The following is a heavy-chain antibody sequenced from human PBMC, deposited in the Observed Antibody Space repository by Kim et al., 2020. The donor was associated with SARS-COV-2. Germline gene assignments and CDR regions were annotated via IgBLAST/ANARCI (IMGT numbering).Heavy chain of an antibody. CDR2: INSDGSDT. CDR1: GLTFSSYW. D-gene: IGHD3-9*01. Sequence: GGSLRLSCAASGLTFSSYWMHWVRQAPGKGLVWVSRINSDGSDTKYADFVKGRFTISRDNAKNTVFLQMNSLRAEDTAVYYCARVADILTGYSPPDYWGQGTLVTVSS. CDR3: ARVADILTGYSPPDY. V-gene: IGHV3-74*03. J-gene: IGHJ4*02.